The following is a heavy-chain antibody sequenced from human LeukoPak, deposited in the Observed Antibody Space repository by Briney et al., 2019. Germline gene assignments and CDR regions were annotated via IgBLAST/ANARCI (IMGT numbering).Heavy chain of an antibody. CDR2: INPISGGT. D-gene: IGHD6-13*01. CDR3: ARDHTGEQQLAPYYFDY. J-gene: IGHJ4*02. V-gene: IGHV1-2*02. CDR1: GYTFTGHY. Sequence: ASVRVSCKASGYTFTGHYMHWGRQAPGQGREWMGWINPISGGTNFAQKVQGGVTMTRDTYISTAYMELSRLTSDETAVYYCARDHTGEQQLAPYYFDYWGQGTMVTVSS.